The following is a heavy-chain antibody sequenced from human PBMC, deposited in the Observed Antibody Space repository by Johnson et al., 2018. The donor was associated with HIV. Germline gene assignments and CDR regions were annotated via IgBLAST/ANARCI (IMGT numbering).Heavy chain of an antibody. V-gene: IGHV3-66*01. Sequence: VQLVESGGDVVQPGGSLRLSCAASGFTVSSNYMSWVRQAPEKGLEWVSVIYSGGSTYYADSVKGRFTISRDNSKNTLYLQMNSLRAEDTAVYYCARDAGQWLDDAFDIWGQGTMVTVSS. CDR1: GFTVSSNY. J-gene: IGHJ3*02. CDR2: IYSGGST. D-gene: IGHD6-19*01. CDR3: ARDAGQWLDDAFDI.